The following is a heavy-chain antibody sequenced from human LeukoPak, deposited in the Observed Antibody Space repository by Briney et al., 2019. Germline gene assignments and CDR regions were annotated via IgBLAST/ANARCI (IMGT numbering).Heavy chain of an antibody. J-gene: IGHJ4*02. V-gene: IGHV3-48*03. Sequence: PGGSLRLSCAASGFTFSSYEMNWVRQAPGKGLEWVSYISSSGSTIYYADSVKGRFTISRDNSKNTLYLQMNSLRAEDTAVYYCAKDVLLNYYGSGPFDYWGQGTLVTVSS. CDR2: ISSSGSTI. CDR1: GFTFSSYE. D-gene: IGHD3-10*01. CDR3: AKDVLLNYYGSGPFDY.